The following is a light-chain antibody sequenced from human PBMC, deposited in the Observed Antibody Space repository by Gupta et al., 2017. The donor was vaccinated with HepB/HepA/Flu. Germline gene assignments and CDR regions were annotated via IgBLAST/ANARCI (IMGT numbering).Light chain of an antibody. CDR1: SSDVGGYNS. CDR3: TSFSSGSTLVV. V-gene: IGLV2-14*03. J-gene: IGLJ2*01. CDR2: DVS. Sequence: QSGLTQPASVSGAPGPSITISCTGTSSDVGGYNSVSWYQQYPGRAPRLLIYDVSNRPSGVSNRFSRSKTGNSASLTISGRQAEDEAVYYCTSFSSGSTLVVFGGGTQLTVL.